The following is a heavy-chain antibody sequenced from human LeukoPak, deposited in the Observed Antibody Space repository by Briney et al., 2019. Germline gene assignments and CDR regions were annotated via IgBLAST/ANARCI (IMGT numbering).Heavy chain of an antibody. CDR3: ARGPTEEPFDY. CDR2: IYYSGST. J-gene: IGHJ4*02. Sequence: SETLSLTCTVSGGSISSSSYYWGWIRQPPGKGLEWIGSIYYSGSTYYNPSLKSRVTISVDTSKNQFSLKLSSVTAADTAVYYCARGPTEEPFDYWGQGTLVTVSS. V-gene: IGHV4-39*07. CDR1: GGSISSSSYY. D-gene: IGHD1-14*01.